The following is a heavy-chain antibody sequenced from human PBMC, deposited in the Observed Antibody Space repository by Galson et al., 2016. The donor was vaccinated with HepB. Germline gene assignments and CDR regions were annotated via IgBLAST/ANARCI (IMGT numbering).Heavy chain of an antibody. Sequence: PALVKPTQTLTLTCTFSGFSLSSAGMRVSWLRQPPGRALEWLARIDWDNYKFYSPSLRTRLTISTDTSNNQVVLTMTNMEPLDTATYYCARTDYGYNRGAFDIWGQGTVVTVSS. CDR2: IDWDNYK. J-gene: IGHJ3*02. V-gene: IGHV2-70D*14. CDR3: ARTDYGYNRGAFDI. D-gene: IGHD4-17*01. CDR1: GFSLSSAGMR.